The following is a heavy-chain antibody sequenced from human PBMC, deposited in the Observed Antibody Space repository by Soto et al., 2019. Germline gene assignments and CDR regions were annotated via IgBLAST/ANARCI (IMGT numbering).Heavy chain of an antibody. CDR3: ARDGKSGRTFDP. V-gene: IGHV3-33*01. CDR1: GFTFSSYG. CDR2: IWYDGSNK. D-gene: IGHD3-3*01. J-gene: IGHJ5*02. Sequence: QVQLVESGGGVVQPGRSLRLSCAASGFTFSSYGMHWVRQAPGKGLEWVAVIWYDGSNKYYADSVKGRFTISRDNSKNTLYRQMNSLRAEDTAVYYCARDGKSGRTFDPWGQGTLVTVSS.